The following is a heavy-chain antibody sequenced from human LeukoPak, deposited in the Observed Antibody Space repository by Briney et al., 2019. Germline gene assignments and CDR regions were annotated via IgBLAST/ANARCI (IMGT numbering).Heavy chain of an antibody. CDR2: ISWNSAGI. CDR3: AKGLSGNIATAGFDS. V-gene: IGHV3-9*03. Sequence: GGSLRLSCAASGFTFDDYAMHWVRQAPGKGLEWISGISWNSAGIGYADSVKGRFTISRDNAKNSLYLQMNSLRAEDMAFYYCAKGLSGNIATAGFDSWAQGTLVIVSS. D-gene: IGHD6-13*01. J-gene: IGHJ4*02. CDR1: GFTFDDYA.